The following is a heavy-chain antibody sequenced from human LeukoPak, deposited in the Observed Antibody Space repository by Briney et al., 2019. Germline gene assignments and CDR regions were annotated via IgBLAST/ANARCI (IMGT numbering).Heavy chain of an antibody. J-gene: IGHJ4*02. CDR2: INHSGST. CDR1: GGSFSGYY. D-gene: IGHD4-23*01. Sequence: SETLSLTCAVYGGSFSGYYWSWIRQPPGKGLEWIGKINHSGSTNYNPSLKSRVTISVDTSKNQFSLKLSSVTAADTAVYYCARDLLNEGNHLDYWGQGTLVTVSS. V-gene: IGHV4-34*01. CDR3: ARDLLNEGNHLDY.